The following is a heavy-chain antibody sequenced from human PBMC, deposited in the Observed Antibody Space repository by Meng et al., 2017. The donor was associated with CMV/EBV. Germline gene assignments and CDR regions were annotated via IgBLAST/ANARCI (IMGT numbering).Heavy chain of an antibody. CDR3: ARDGRDDFWSGVDV. CDR2: IKQDGSEK. J-gene: IGHJ6*02. V-gene: IGHV3-7*01. D-gene: IGHD3-3*01. Sequence: GESLKISCAASGFTFSSYWMSWVRQAPGKRLEWVANIKQDGSEKYYVDSVKGRFTISRDNAKNSLYLQMNSLRAEDTAVYYCARDGRDDFWSGVDVWGQGTTVTVSS. CDR1: GFTFSSYW.